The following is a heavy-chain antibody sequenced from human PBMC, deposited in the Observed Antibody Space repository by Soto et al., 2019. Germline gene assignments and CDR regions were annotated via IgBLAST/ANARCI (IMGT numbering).Heavy chain of an antibody. D-gene: IGHD3-22*01. V-gene: IGHV3-30*18. Sequence: GGSLRLSCAASGFTFSNYGMHWVRQAPGKGLEWVAVIAYDGSRKYHADSVKGRFTVSRDNSKNTLYLQMNSLRAEDTAVYYCAKDTDTSSGFIYYYYSGMDVWGQGTTVTVSS. CDR3: AKDTDTSSGFIYYYYSGMDV. CDR1: GFTFSNYG. J-gene: IGHJ6*02. CDR2: IAYDGSRK.